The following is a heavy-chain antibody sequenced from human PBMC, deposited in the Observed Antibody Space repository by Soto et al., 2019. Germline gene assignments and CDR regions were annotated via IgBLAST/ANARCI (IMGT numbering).Heavy chain of an antibody. J-gene: IGHJ3*02. V-gene: IGHV1-8*01. CDR1: GYTFTSYN. CDR2: MNPNSGNT. CDR3: ARASSGYGFDAFDM. D-gene: IGHD5-12*01. Sequence: ASVKVSCKASGYTFTSYNVNSARQATGQGLEWMGWMNPNSGNTGYAQKFQGRVTLTRNTSISTAYMEVSSLRSEDTAVYYCARASSGYGFDAFDMWGQGTMVTVSS.